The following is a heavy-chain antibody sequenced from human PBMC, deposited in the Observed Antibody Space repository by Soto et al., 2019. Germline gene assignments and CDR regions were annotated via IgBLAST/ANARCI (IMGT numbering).Heavy chain of an antibody. CDR3: ARDRCTNGVCYQV. J-gene: IGHJ4*02. V-gene: IGHV1-46*01. Sequence: ASVKVSCKASGGTFSSYAISWVRQAPGQGLEWMGVINPSGGSTSYAQKFQGRVTMTRDTSTSTVYMELSSLRSEDTAVYYCARDRCTNGVCYQVWGQGTLVTVSS. D-gene: IGHD2-8*01. CDR2: INPSGGST. CDR1: GGTFSSYA.